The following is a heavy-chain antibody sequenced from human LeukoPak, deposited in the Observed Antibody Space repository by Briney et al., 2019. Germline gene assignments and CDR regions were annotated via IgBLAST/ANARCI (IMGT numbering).Heavy chain of an antibody. D-gene: IGHD3-3*01. J-gene: IGHJ6*02. V-gene: IGHV1-8*01. CDR2: MNPNRGNT. Sequence: ASVKVSCKASGCTFTSHDINWVRQATGQGLEWLGWMNPNRGNTGYAQKFQGRVTMTRNTSISTAYMELSSLRSEDTAVYYCARGLARITIFGVVIKKHNYYYYGIDVWGQGTTVTVSS. CDR1: GCTFTSHD. CDR3: ARGLARITIFGVVIKKHNYYYYGIDV.